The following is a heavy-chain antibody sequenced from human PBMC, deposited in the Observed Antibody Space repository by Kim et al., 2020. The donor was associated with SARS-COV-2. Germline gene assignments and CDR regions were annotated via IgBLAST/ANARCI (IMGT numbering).Heavy chain of an antibody. J-gene: IGHJ4*02. CDR1: GYSFTAYG. Sequence: ASVKVSCKASGYSFTAYGMNWVRQAPGQRLEWMGWINAGNGNTESAQKFQNRVTITNDTPASTAYMELSSLRSEDPAVYYCASSGVAGVTVIHHFDFWRQ. V-gene: IGHV1-3*01. CDR3: ASSGVAGVTVIHHFDF. CDR2: INAGNGNT. D-gene: IGHD2-8*01.